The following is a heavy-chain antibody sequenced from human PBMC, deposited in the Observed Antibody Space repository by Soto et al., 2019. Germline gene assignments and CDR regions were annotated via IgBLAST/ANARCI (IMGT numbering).Heavy chain of an antibody. V-gene: IGHV1-69*01. D-gene: IGHD6-13*01. CDR2: IIPIFGTA. Sequence: QVQLVQSGAEVKKPESSVKVSCKASGGTFSSYAISWVRQAPGQGLEWMGGIIPIFGTANYAQKFQGRVTITADESTSTTYMELSSLRSEDTAVYYCVSQYSSSWYTPKLDNWFDPWGQGTLVTVSS. CDR1: GGTFSSYA. J-gene: IGHJ5*02. CDR3: VSQYSSSWYTPKLDNWFDP.